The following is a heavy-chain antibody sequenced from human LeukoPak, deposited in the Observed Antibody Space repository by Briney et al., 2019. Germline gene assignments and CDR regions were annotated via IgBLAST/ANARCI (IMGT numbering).Heavy chain of an antibody. V-gene: IGHV3-23*01. D-gene: IGHD3-22*01. CDR2: ISGSGGST. J-gene: IGHJ3*02. CDR1: GFTFSNYA. CDR3: AKDRYHCYYDSSGGAFHI. Sequence: GGSLRLSCAPSGFTFSNYAMSWVRQAPGKGLEWVSAISGSGGSTYYADSLKGRFTISRDNSKHTLYLQMNSLRDEDSAVYYCAKDRYHCYYDSSGGAFHIWGQGTMVTVSS.